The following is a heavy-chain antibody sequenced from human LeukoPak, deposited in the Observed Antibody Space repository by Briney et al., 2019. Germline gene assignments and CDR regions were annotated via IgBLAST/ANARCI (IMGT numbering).Heavy chain of an antibody. V-gene: IGHV4-34*01. CDR1: GGSTSSYY. J-gene: IGHJ4*02. CDR2: INHSGST. D-gene: IGHD4-17*01. CDR3: ARGTMTTVTYYFDY. Sequence: SETLSLTCTVSGGSTSSYYWSWIRQPPGKGLEWIGEINHSGSTNYNPSLKSRVTISVDTSKNQFSLKLSSVTAADTAVYYCARGTMTTVTYYFDYWGQGTLVTVSS.